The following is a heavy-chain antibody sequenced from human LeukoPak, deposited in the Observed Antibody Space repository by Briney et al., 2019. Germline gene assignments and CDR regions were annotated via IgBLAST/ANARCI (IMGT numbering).Heavy chain of an antibody. J-gene: IGHJ4*02. D-gene: IGHD3-22*01. V-gene: IGHV3-33*01. CDR3: ASTPEGYYDSSGYYSY. CDR2: IWYDGSNK. Sequence: PGGSLRLSCAASGFTFSSYGMHWVRQAPGKGLEWVAVIWYDGSNKYYADSVKGRFTISRDNSKNTLYLQMNSLRAEDTAVYYCASTPEGYYDSSGYYSYWGQGTLVTVSS. CDR1: GFTFSSYG.